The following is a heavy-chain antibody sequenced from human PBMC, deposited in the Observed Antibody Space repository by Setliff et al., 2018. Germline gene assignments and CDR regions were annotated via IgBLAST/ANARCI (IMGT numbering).Heavy chain of an antibody. Sequence: SETLSLTCIVSGGSIGHYYWNWIRQPPGKGLEWIGYVYTSGSTNYNPSLKSRVTISVDTSKNQLSLRLTSVTAADTAVYYCARCSGSYDAFDIWG. V-gene: IGHV4-4*08. J-gene: IGHJ3*02. CDR1: GGSIGHYY. D-gene: IGHD1-26*01. CDR3: ARCSGSYDAFDI. CDR2: VYTSGST.